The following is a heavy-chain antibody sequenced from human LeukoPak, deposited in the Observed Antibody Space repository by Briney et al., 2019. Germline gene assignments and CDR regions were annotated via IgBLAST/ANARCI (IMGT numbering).Heavy chain of an antibody. D-gene: IGHD1-1*01. V-gene: IGHV3-7*01. J-gene: IGHJ4*02. Sequence: GGSLRLSCAASGFTFKTYWMTWVRQTPEKGLEWVASIKGDGSEEYYVDSVKGRFSISRDSAQDSLYLQMNSLRAEDTAVYYCGRLGTTSRYRQIDYWGQGTLVTVYS. CDR2: IKGDGSEE. CDR3: GRLGTTSRYRQIDY. CDR1: GFTFKTYW.